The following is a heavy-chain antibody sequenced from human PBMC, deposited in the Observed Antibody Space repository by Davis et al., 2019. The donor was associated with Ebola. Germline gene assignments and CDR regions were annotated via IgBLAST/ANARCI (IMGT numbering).Heavy chain of an antibody. CDR1: GYTFTSFA. V-gene: IGHV1-69*06. CDR2: IIPIFAQA. J-gene: IGHJ5*02. Sequence: SVKVSCKASGYTFTSFAITWVRQAPGQGLEWMGGIIPIFAQANYAQKFQGRVTITADKSTSTAYMELSSLRSEDTAVYYCAREVLGLDPWGQGTLVTVSS. CDR3: AREVLGLDP. D-gene: IGHD3-10*01.